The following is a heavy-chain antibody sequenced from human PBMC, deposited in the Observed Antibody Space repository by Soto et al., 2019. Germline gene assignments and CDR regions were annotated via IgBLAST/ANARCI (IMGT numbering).Heavy chain of an antibody. J-gene: IGHJ4*02. D-gene: IGHD6-13*01. CDR2: IYYSGST. V-gene: IGHV4-59*08. CDR1: GGSISSYY. Sequence: PSETLSLTCTVSGGSISSYYWSWIRQPPGKGLEWIGYIYYSGSTNYNPSLKSRVTISVDTSKNQFSLKLSSVTAADTAVYCCARSLRTYSSSWHARLTKLYYFDYWGQGTLVTVSS. CDR3: ARSLRTYSSSWHARLTKLYYFDY.